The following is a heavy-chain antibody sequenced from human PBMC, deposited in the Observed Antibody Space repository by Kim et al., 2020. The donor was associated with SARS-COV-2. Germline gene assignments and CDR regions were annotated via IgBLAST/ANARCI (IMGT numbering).Heavy chain of an antibody. CDR1: GFTFDDYA. V-gene: IGHV3-9*01. CDR2: ISWNSGSI. D-gene: IGHD3-22*01. Sequence: GGSLRLSCAASGFTFDDYAMHWVRQAPGKGLEWVSGISWNSGSIGYADYVKGRFTISRDNAKNSLYLQMNSLRAEDTALYYCAKDSSGYDSSGYTDYWGQGSLVTVSS. CDR3: AKDSSGYDSSGYTDY. J-gene: IGHJ4*02.